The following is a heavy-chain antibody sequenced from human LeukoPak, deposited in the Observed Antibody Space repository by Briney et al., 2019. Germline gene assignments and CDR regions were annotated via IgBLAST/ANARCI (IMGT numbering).Heavy chain of an antibody. CDR2: VSGSGGFT. J-gene: IGHJ4*02. CDR3: AKDGGVISPNRFDY. CDR1: GFTFAKYA. Sequence: PGGSLRLSCAASGFTFAKYAMSWVRQAPGKGLEWVSGVSGSGGFTYYADSVKGRFTISRDNSKNTLYMQMSSLRAEDTALYYCAKDGGVISPNRFDYWGQGTLVTVSS. D-gene: IGHD3-10*01. V-gene: IGHV3-23*01.